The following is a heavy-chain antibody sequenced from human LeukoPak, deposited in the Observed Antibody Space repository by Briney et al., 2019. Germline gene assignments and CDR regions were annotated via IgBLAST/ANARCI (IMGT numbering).Heavy chain of an antibody. Sequence: SETLSLTCAVYGGSFSGYYWSWIRQPPGKGLEWIGEINHSGSTNYNPSLKRRVTISVDTSKNQFSLKLSSVTAADTAVYYCARSGVWRITITRGAFDIWGQGTMVTVSS. CDR1: GGSFSGYY. CDR2: INHSGST. V-gene: IGHV4-34*01. CDR3: ARSGVWRITITRGAFDI. J-gene: IGHJ3*02. D-gene: IGHD3-16*01.